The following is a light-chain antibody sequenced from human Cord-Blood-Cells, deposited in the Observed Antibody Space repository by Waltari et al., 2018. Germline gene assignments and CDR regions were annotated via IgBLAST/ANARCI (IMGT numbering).Light chain of an antibody. J-gene: IGLJ1*01. Sequence: QSALTQPASVSGSPGQSITISCTGTSSDVGGYNYVSWYQQHPGKAPKLIIYEVSNRPSWVSNRFSGSKSGNTASLTISGLQAEDEADYYCSSYTSSSTLYVFGTGTKVTVL. CDR3: SSYTSSSTLYV. CDR1: SSDVGGYNY. CDR2: EVS. V-gene: IGLV2-14*01.